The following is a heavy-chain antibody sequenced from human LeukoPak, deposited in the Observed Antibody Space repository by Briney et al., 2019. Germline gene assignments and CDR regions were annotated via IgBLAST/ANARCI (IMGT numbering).Heavy chain of an antibody. CDR1: GFTFNTYA. CDR2: VSGSGGST. J-gene: IGHJ6*02. Sequence: GGSLRLSCAASGFTFNTYAMSWVRQAPGKGLEWVSAVSGSGGSTYYADSVKGRFTISRDNSKNTPYLQMNNLRAEDTAVYYCAKSFRGRHYYYGMDVWGQGTTVTVSS. V-gene: IGHV3-23*01. CDR3: AKSFRGRHYYYGMDV.